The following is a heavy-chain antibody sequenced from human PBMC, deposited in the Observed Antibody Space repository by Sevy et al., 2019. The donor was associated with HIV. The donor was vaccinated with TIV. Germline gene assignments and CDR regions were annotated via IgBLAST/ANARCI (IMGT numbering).Heavy chain of an antibody. CDR1: GFTFSSYW. CDR2: IKQDGSEK. J-gene: IGHJ3*02. Sequence: GGSLRLSCAASGFTFSSYWMSWVRQAPGKGLEWVANIKQDGSEKYYVDSVKGRFTLSRDNAKNSLYLQMNSLRAEDTAVYYCARDIGAGIAAAGVTFDIWGQGTMVTVSS. D-gene: IGHD6-13*01. CDR3: ARDIGAGIAAAGVTFDI. V-gene: IGHV3-7*03.